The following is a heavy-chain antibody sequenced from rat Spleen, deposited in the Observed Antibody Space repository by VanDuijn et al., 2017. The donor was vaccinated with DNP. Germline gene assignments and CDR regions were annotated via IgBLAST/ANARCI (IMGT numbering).Heavy chain of an antibody. CDR2: ISTSGGNT. CDR1: GFTFSSFP. J-gene: IGHJ2*01. CDR3: TRGGEGYSSYIYVDY. V-gene: IGHV5-46*01. D-gene: IGHD1-2*01. Sequence: EVQLVESGGGLVQPGRSMKLSCAASGFTFSSFPMAWVRQAPTKGLEWVVTISTSGGNTYYRDSVKGRFTISRDNAKSTLYLQMNSLRSEDTATYYCTRGGEGYSSYIYVDYWGQGVMVTVSS.